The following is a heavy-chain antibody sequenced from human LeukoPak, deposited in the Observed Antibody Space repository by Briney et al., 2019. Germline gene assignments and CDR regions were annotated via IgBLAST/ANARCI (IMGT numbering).Heavy chain of an antibody. V-gene: IGHV3-48*03. CDR2: ISSSGSTI. CDR3: ARGGYCTNGVCYSTSPFDY. D-gene: IGHD2-8*01. J-gene: IGHJ4*02. Sequence: GGSLRLSCADSGFTFSSYEMNWVRQAPGKGLEWVSYISSSGSTIYYADSVKGRFTISRDNAKNSLYLQMNSLRAEGTAVYYRARGGYCTNGVCYSTSPFDYWGQGTLVTVSS. CDR1: GFTFSSYE.